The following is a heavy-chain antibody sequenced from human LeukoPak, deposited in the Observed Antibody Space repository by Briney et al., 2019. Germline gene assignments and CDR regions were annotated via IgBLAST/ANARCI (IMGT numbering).Heavy chain of an antibody. CDR1: GFTFSSYA. CDR3: ARDREAGGKFDY. Sequence: GGSLRLSCAASGFTFSSYAMSWVRQAPGKGLEWVSAISGSGGSTYYADSVKGRFTISRDNSKNTLYLQMNSLRAEDTAVYYCARDREAGGKFDYWGQGTLVTVSS. CDR2: ISGSGGST. V-gene: IGHV3-23*01. J-gene: IGHJ4*02. D-gene: IGHD3-10*01.